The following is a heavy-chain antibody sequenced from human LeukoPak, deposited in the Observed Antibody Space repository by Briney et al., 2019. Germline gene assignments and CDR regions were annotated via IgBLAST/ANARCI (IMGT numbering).Heavy chain of an antibody. CDR3: ARGYCSSTSCYPFDP. J-gene: IGHJ5*02. CDR2: ISSNGGST. V-gene: IGHV3-64*01. Sequence: GGSLRLSCAASGFTFSSYAMHWVRQAPGKGLEYVSAISSNGGSTYYANSVKGRFTISRDNSKNTLYLQMGSLRAEDMAVYYCARGYCSSTSCYPFDPWGQGTRVTVSS. D-gene: IGHD2-2*01. CDR1: GFTFSSYA.